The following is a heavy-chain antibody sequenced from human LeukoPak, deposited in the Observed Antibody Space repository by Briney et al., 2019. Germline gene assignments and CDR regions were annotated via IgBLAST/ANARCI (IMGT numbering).Heavy chain of an antibody. Sequence: SETLSLTCTVSGASISSSTYYWGWIRQPPGKGLEWIGSIHYSGSSIHNPSVKSRVTISVDTSKKQFSLKLSSVTAADTAVYYCARQKYYGAGNYYYFYYYGMDVWGKGTTVTVSS. D-gene: IGHD3-10*01. CDR1: GASISSSTYY. CDR2: IHYSGSS. J-gene: IGHJ6*04. CDR3: ARQKYYGAGNYYYFYYYGMDV. V-gene: IGHV4-39*01.